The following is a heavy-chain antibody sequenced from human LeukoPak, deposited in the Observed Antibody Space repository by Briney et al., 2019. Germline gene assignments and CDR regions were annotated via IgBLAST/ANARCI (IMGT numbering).Heavy chain of an antibody. Sequence: GGSLRLSCAASGFTFGSYAMNWVRQAPGKGLEWVSTISGSGGRTYYADSVKGRFTISRDNSKNTLYMQMNSLRVEDTAVYYCAKDRPPGSSGWEGAFDIWGQGTMVTVSS. D-gene: IGHD6-19*01. CDR3: AKDRPPGSSGWEGAFDI. CDR2: ISGSGGRT. V-gene: IGHV3-23*01. J-gene: IGHJ3*02. CDR1: GFTFGSYA.